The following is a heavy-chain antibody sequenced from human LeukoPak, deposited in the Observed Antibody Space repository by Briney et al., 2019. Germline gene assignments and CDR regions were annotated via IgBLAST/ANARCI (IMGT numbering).Heavy chain of an antibody. Sequence: HPGGSLRLSCAASGFTFSSYSMNWVRQAPGKGLEWVSDISYSSSTKYYADSVKGRFTISRDNAKNSLYLQMNSLRAEDTAVYYCARSRSGSYYHFFDYWGQGALVTVSS. CDR2: ISYSSSTK. J-gene: IGHJ4*02. CDR1: GFTFSSYS. CDR3: ARSRSGSYYHFFDY. D-gene: IGHD3-10*01. V-gene: IGHV3-48*01.